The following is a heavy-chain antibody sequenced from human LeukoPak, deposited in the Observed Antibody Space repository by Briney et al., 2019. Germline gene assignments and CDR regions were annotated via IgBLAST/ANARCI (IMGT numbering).Heavy chain of an antibody. V-gene: IGHV4-34*01. CDR2: INHSGST. CDR1: GGSFRGYY. CDR3: ARERYYGSGSYYGRNYYYYYMDV. J-gene: IGHJ6*03. D-gene: IGHD3-10*01. Sequence: SETLSLTCAVYGGSFRGYYWSWIRQPPGKGLEWIGEINHSGSTNYNPSLKSRVTISVDTSKNQFSLKLSSVTAADTAVYYCARERYYGSGSYYGRNYYYYYMDVWGKGTTVTVSS.